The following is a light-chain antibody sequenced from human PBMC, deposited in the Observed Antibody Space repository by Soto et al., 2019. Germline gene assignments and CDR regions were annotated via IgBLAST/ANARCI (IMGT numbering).Light chain of an antibody. J-gene: IGLJ3*02. V-gene: IGLV2-14*01. CDR1: SSDIGGYNY. CDR2: EVS. CDR3: SSYTRSSTWV. Sequence: QSALTQPASVSGSPGQSITNSCTGTSSDIGGYNYVSWYQQHPGKAPKVIIYEVSNRSSGVSNRFSGSKSGNTASLTISGLQAEDEADYYCSSYTRSSTWVFGGGTKLTVL.